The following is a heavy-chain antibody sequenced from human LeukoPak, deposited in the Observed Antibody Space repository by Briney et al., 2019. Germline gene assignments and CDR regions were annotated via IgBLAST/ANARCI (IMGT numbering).Heavy chain of an antibody. V-gene: IGHV3-20*04. CDR2: INWNGGST. D-gene: IGHD3-10*01. CDR3: ARDEFEVWFGELLYKGGWFDP. J-gene: IGHJ5*02. CDR1: GFTFDDYG. Sequence: GGSLRLSCAASGFTFDDYGMSWVRQAPGKGLEWVSGINWNGGSTGYADSVKGRFTISRDNAKNSLYLQMNSLRAEDTAVYYCARDEFEVWFGELLYKGGWFDPWGQGTLVTVSS.